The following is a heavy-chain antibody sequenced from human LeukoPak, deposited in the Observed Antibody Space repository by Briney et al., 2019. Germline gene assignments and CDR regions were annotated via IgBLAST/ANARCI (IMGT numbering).Heavy chain of an antibody. D-gene: IGHD1-26*01. CDR2: IKSRTDGGTT. Sequence: GGSLRLSRAASGFTFSNAWMRWVRPAPGKGVEWVGRIKSRTDGGTTDYAAPVKGRFTISRDDSKNTLYLQMNSLKTEDTAVYYCTTSPIVGHHWGQGTLVTVSS. J-gene: IGHJ5*02. CDR3: TTSPIVGHH. CDR1: GFTFSNAW. V-gene: IGHV3-15*01.